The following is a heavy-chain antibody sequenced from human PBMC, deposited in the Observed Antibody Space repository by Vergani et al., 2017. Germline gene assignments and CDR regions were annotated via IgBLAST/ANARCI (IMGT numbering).Heavy chain of an antibody. J-gene: IGHJ5*02. CDR1: GYSITSANY. CDR3: ARHVGXGDSNFPGDWFDP. V-gene: IGHV4-38-2*02. D-gene: IGHD4-17*01. Sequence: QVQLQESGPGLVKPSETVPLTCTVSGYSITSANYWAWIRQSPGKGLEWIGTIHRSGSTYYNPSLKSLGTISVDTSKNQLSLKLTSVTAVDTALYYCARHVGXGDSNFPGDWFDPWGQGTLVTVSS. CDR2: IHRSGST.